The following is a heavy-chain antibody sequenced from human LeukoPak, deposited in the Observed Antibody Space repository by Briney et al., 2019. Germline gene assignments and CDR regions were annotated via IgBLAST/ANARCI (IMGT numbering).Heavy chain of an antibody. CDR2: IRSKARSYAT. CDR1: GFTFSGAA. V-gene: IGHV3-73*01. Sequence: GGSLRLSCADSGFTFSGAAIHWVRQASGKGLEWVGRIRSKARSYATEYAASVRGRFTISGEDSKNTAYLQMNSLKTEDTAIYYCLEMNTKGYWGQGTLVTVSS. J-gene: IGHJ4*02. D-gene: IGHD5-24*01. CDR3: LEMNTKGY.